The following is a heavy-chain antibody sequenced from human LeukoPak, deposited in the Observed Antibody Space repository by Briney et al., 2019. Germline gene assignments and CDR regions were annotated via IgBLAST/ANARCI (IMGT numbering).Heavy chain of an antibody. CDR3: ARHGSHSSSWYNGDYYGMDV. Sequence: SETLSLTCTVSGGSISSYYWSWIRQPPGKGLEWIGYIYYSGSTNYNPSLKSRVTISVDTSKNQFSLKLSSVTAADTAVYYCARHGSHSSSWYNGDYYGMDVWGQGTTVTVSS. V-gene: IGHV4-59*08. CDR2: IYYSGST. CDR1: GGSISSYY. J-gene: IGHJ6*02. D-gene: IGHD6-13*01.